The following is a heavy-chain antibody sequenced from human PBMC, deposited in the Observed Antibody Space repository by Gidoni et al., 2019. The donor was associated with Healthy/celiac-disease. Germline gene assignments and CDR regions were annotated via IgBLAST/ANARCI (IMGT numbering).Heavy chain of an antibody. Sequence: QVQLVESGGGVVQPGRSLRLSCAASGFTFSSYGMHWVRQAPGKGLEWVAVISYDGSNKYYADAVKGRVTISRDNSKNTLYLQMNSLRAEDTAVYYCAKETKSERYCSGGSCYSPFVGGGMDVWGQGTTVTVSS. CDR3: AKETKSERYCSGGSCYSPFVGGGMDV. CDR1: GFTFSSYG. CDR2: ISYDGSNK. V-gene: IGHV3-30*18. J-gene: IGHJ6*02. D-gene: IGHD2-15*01.